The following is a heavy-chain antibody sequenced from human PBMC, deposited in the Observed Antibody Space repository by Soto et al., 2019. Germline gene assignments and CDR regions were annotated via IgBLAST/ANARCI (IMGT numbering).Heavy chain of an antibody. D-gene: IGHD3-10*01. J-gene: IGHJ4*02. CDR1: GFSLSNARMG. CDR2: IFSNDEK. Sequence: QVTLKESGPVLVKPTETLTLTCTVSGFSLSNARMGVSWIRQPPGKALEWLAHIFSNDEKSYSTSLKSRLTTSKDTSKSQVVLTMTNMDPVDTATYYCARIRVTNTMVRGVRIPYFDYWGQGTLVTVSS. CDR3: ARIRVTNTMVRGVRIPYFDY. V-gene: IGHV2-26*01.